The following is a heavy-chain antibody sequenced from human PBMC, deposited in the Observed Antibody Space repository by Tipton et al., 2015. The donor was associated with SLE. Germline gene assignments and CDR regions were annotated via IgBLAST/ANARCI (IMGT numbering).Heavy chain of an antibody. J-gene: IGHJ5*02. Sequence: TLSLTCAVSGGSISSSNWWSWVRQPPGKGLEWIGEIYHSGSTNYNPSLKSRVTISVDKSKNQFSLKLSSVTAADTAVYYCARVGIAAAGTNGFDPWGQGTLVTVSS. D-gene: IGHD6-13*01. CDR2: IYHSGST. CDR1: GGSISSSNW. V-gene: IGHV4-4*02. CDR3: ARVGIAAAGTNGFDP.